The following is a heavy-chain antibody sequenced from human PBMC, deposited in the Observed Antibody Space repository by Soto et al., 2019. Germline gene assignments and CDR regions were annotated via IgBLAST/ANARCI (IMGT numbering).Heavy chain of an antibody. V-gene: IGHV5-51*01. Sequence: EVQLVQSGAEVKEPGESLKISCQGSGYSFTSYWIGWVRQMPGKGLEWMGIIYPSDSDTRYSPSFQGQVTISADRSISTAYLQWSSLKASDTAMYYCARHGFERGYSYDSMGTLTTSYAFNIWGQGTMVIVSS. CDR1: GYSFTSYW. CDR2: IYPSDSDT. D-gene: IGHD3-22*01. J-gene: IGHJ3*02. CDR3: ARHGFERGYSYDSMGTLTTSYAFNI.